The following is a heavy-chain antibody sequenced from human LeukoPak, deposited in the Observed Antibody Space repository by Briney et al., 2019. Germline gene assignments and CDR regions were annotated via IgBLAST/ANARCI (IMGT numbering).Heavy chain of an antibody. CDR3: ARGPSLLEVYYFDY. Sequence: ASVKVSCKASGYTFTGYYMHWVRQAPGQGLEWMGWINPNSGGTNYAQKCQGRVTMTRDTSISSAYMELSRLRSDDTAVYYCARGPSLLEVYYFDYWGQGTLVTVSS. J-gene: IGHJ4*02. V-gene: IGHV1-2*02. CDR2: INPNSGGT. D-gene: IGHD2-8*02. CDR1: GYTFTGYY.